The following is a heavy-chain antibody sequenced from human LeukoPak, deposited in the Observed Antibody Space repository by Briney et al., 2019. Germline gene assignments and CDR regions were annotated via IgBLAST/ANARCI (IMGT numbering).Heavy chain of an antibody. D-gene: IGHD6-19*01. V-gene: IGHV1-18*01. CDR3: AKTREPIAVAGPYFDY. CDR1: GYTFTSYG. J-gene: IGHJ4*02. Sequence: ASVKVSCKASGYTFTSYGISWARQAPGQGLEWMGWISAYNGNTNYAQKLQGRVTMTTDTSTSTAYMELRSLRSDDTAVYYCAKTREPIAVAGPYFDYWGQGTLVTVSS. CDR2: ISAYNGNT.